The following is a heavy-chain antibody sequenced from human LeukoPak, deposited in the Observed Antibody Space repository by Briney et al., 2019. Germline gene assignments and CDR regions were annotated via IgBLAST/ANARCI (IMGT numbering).Heavy chain of an antibody. J-gene: IGHJ4*02. CDR2: IWYDGSNK. CDR3: ARALNYYDSSGYYSYYFDY. Sequence: GVSLRLSCAASGFTFSSYGMHWVRQAPGKGLEWVAVIWYDGSNKYYADSVKGRFTISRDNSKNTLYLQMNSLRAEDTAVYYCARALNYYDSSGYYSYYFDYWGQGTLVTVSS. V-gene: IGHV3-33*01. D-gene: IGHD3-22*01. CDR1: GFTFSSYG.